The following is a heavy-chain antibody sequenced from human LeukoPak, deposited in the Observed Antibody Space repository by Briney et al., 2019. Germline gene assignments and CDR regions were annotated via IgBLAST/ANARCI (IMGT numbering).Heavy chain of an antibody. J-gene: IGHJ6*03. CDR2: IYTDGNT. V-gene: IGHV3-53*01. CDR3: AKGNYYYYNYMDV. CDR1: GFTVRSKY. Sequence: GGSLRLSGAASGFTVRSKYMSWVRQAPGMGLEWVSVIYTDGNTYYEDSVKGRFTISRDKSKNTVYLQMNSLRAEDTAVYYCAKGNYYYYNYMDVWGRGTTVTVSS. D-gene: IGHD1-1*01.